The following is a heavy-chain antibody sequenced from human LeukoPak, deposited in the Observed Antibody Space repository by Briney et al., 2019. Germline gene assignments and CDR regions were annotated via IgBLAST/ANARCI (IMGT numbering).Heavy chain of an antibody. Sequence: SETLSLTCAVYGGSFSDYYWSWIRQPPGKGLEWIGEINHSGSTNYNPSLKSRVTISVDTSKNQFSLKLSSVTAADTAVYYCARSSGWYWYFDLWGRGTLVTVSS. V-gene: IGHV4-34*01. CDR2: INHSGST. CDR1: GGSFSDYY. D-gene: IGHD6-19*01. CDR3: ARSSGWYWYFDL. J-gene: IGHJ2*01.